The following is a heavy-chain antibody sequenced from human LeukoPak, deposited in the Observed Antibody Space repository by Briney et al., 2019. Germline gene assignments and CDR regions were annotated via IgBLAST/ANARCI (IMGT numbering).Heavy chain of an antibody. CDR3: ARDTGGYDWVRYYFDS. Sequence: ASVKVSCKASGYTFTSYAMHWVRQAPGQRLEWMGWINAGNGNTKYSQKFQGRVTITRDTSASTAYMELSSLRSEDTAVYYCARDTGGYDWVRYYFDSWGQGNLVTVSS. CDR1: GYTFTSYA. J-gene: IGHJ4*02. V-gene: IGHV1-3*01. CDR2: INAGNGNT. D-gene: IGHD5-12*01.